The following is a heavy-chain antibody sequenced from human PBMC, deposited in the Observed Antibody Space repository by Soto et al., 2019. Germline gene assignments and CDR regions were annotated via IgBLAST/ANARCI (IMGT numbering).Heavy chain of an antibody. Sequence: QVQLVQSGAEVKKPGSSVKVSCKASGGTVSSYAISWVRQAPGQGLEWMGGIIPIFGTADYAQKFQGSVTITADESTSTAYMELSSLRSEDTAVYYCARSGARPGDYYYGMDVWGQGTTVTVSS. V-gene: IGHV1-69*12. CDR1: GGTVSSYA. CDR2: IIPIFGTA. D-gene: IGHD3-10*01. J-gene: IGHJ6*02. CDR3: ARSGARPGDYYYGMDV.